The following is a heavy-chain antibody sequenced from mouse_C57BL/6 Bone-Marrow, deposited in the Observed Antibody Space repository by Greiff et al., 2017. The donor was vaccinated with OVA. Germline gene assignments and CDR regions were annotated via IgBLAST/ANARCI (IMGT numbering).Heavy chain of an antibody. Sequence: VQLQQSGAELVRPGASVKLSCTASGFNIKDDYMHWVKQRPEQGLEWIGWIDPENGDTEYASKFQGKATITADTSSNTAYLQLSSLTSEDTAVYYCTTDRIYSWFAYWGQGTLVTVSA. CDR3: TTDRIYSWFAY. V-gene: IGHV14-4*01. J-gene: IGHJ3*01. CDR1: GFNIKDDY. D-gene: IGHD2-1*01. CDR2: IDPENGDT.